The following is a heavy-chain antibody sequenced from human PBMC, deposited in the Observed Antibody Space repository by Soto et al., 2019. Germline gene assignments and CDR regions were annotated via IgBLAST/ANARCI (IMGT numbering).Heavy chain of an antibody. CDR2: IIPIFGTA. J-gene: IGHJ6*02. V-gene: IGHV1-69*13. Sequence: ASVKVSCKASGGTFSSYAISWVRQAPGQGLEWMGGIIPIFGTANYAQKFQGRVTITADESTSTAYMELSSLRSEDTAVYYCARGDWHLSDPDRDYHYGMDVWGQGTTVTGSS. D-gene: IGHD2-21*01. CDR1: GGTFSSYA. CDR3: ARGDWHLSDPDRDYHYGMDV.